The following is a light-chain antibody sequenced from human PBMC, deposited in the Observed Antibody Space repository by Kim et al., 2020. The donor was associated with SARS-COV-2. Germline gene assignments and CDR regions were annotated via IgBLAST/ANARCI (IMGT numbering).Light chain of an antibody. Sequence: QDGTLPMTGDNNNVGNEGAVWLQQHEGHPPKFLSYRNNDRPSGISERISASRSGNTASLTISGLQPEDEGDYYCSAWDSSLKGWVLGGGTRLTVL. CDR3: SAWDSSLKGWV. CDR2: RNN. J-gene: IGLJ3*02. V-gene: IGLV10-54*01. CDR1: NNNVGNEG.